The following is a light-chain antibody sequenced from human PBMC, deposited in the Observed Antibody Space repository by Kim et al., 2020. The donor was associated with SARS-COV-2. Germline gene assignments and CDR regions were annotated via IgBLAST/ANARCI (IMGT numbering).Light chain of an antibody. Sequence: ALVQTVRIRVQGGSLRNYYASWYQQKPGQAPVVVIYGKNNRPSGIPDRFSGSTSGNTASLTITGAQAEDEADYYCNARDSSANDLVFGGGTQLTVL. CDR2: GKN. J-gene: IGLJ2*01. V-gene: IGLV3-19*01. CDR3: NARDSSANDLV. CDR1: SLRNYY.